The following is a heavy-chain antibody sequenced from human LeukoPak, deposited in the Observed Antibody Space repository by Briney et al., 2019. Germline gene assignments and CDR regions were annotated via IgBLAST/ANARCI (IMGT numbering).Heavy chain of an antibody. CDR2: IYSGGST. J-gene: IGHJ6*02. D-gene: IGHD4/OR15-4a*01. Sequence: AGGSLRLSCAASGFTVSSNYMSWVRQAPGKGLEWVSVIYSGGSTYYADSVKGRFTISRDNSKNTLYLQMNSLRAEDTAVYYCARDWVPSYGMDVWGQGTTVTVSS. CDR1: GFTVSSNY. CDR3: ARDWVPSYGMDV. V-gene: IGHV3-53*01.